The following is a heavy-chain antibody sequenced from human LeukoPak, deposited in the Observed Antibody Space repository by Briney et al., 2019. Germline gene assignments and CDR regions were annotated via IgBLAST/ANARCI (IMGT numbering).Heavy chain of an antibody. Sequence: SETLSLTCTVSGGSISSYYWSWIRQPPGKGLEWIGYIYYSGSTYYNPSLKSRVTISVDTSKNQFSLKLSSVTAADTAVYYCARFGEGDYYFDYWGQGTLVTVSS. J-gene: IGHJ4*02. CDR2: IYYSGST. V-gene: IGHV4-59*04. D-gene: IGHD3-10*01. CDR1: GGSISSYY. CDR3: ARFGEGDYYFDY.